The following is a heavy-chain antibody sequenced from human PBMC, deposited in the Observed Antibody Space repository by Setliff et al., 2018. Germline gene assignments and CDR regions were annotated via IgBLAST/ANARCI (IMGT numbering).Heavy chain of an antibody. CDR3: ARDLRARGTWHTDV. V-gene: IGHV3-53*01. CDR2: IYSSGAT. J-gene: IGHJ3*01. D-gene: IGHD3-10*01. CDR1: GFTVDTFY. Sequence: PGGSLRLSCVASGFTVDTFYINWVRQAPGRGLEWVSFIYSSGATSTADSLKGRCTTSRDISRNTVYLQMSSLRVEDTAVYYCARDLRARGTWHTDVWGPGTLVTVSS.